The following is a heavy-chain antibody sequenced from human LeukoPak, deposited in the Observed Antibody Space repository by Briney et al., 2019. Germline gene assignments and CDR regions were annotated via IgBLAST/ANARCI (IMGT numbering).Heavy chain of an antibody. D-gene: IGHD3-16*02. J-gene: IGHJ4*02. CDR3: ARESSNDYVWGSYRDFDY. Sequence: PGGSLRLSCAASGFTFSSYSMNWVRQAPGKGLEWVSSISSSSSYIYYADSVKGRFTISRDNAKNSLYLQMNSLRAEDTAVYYCARESSNDYVWGSYRDFDYWGQGTLVTVSS. V-gene: IGHV3-21*01. CDR2: ISSSSSYI. CDR1: GFTFSSYS.